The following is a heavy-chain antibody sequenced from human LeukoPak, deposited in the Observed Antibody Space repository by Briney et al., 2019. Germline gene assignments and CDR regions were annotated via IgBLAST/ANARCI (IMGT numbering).Heavy chain of an antibody. D-gene: IGHD2-15*01. CDR3: ASIEYCSGASCYEY. CDR2: ISSSGGTI. J-gene: IGHJ4*02. Sequence: GGSLRLSCAASGFIFSSYEMNWVRQAPGKGLEWVSYISSSGGTIYYADSVKGRFTSSRDNAKNSLYLQMNSLRAEDTAVYYCASIEYCSGASCYEYWGQGTLVTVSS. V-gene: IGHV3-48*03. CDR1: GFIFSSYE.